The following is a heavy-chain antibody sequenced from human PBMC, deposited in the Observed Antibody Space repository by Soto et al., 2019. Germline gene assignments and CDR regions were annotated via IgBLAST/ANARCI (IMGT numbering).Heavy chain of an antibody. CDR2: IRGDGNDA. J-gene: IGHJ4*02. V-gene: IGHV3-74*01. CDR1: GFTFSTYW. CDR3: PGDLVSGSGSLGH. D-gene: IGHD3-10*01. Sequence: EVQLVESGGGIVQPGGSLRLSCVASGFTFSTYWMHWVRQAPGKGLVWVSRIRGDGNDANYADSVRGRFSISRDNAKSTLYLQMNSLRAEDTAVYYCPGDLVSGSGSLGHWGQGTLVTVSS.